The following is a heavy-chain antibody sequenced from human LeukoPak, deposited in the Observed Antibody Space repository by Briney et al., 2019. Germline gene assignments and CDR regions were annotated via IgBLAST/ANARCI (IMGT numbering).Heavy chain of an antibody. V-gene: IGHV1-8*01. J-gene: IGHJ4*02. Sequence: ASVKVSCKASGYTFTSYDINWVRQATGQGPEWMGWMNPNSGNTGYAQKFQGRVTMTRNTSISTAYMELSSLRSEDTAVYYCASGPGTYYKEYFDYWGQGTLVTVSS. CDR3: ASGPGTYYKEYFDY. CDR2: MNPNSGNT. CDR1: GYTFTSYD. D-gene: IGHD3-10*01.